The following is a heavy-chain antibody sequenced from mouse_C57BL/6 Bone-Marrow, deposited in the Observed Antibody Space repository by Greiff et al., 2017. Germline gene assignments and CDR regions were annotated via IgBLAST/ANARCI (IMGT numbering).Heavy chain of an antibody. J-gene: IGHJ2*01. CDR2: IDPSDSYT. V-gene: IGHV1-69*01. CDR3: AIIYDGYFDY. CDR1: GYTFTSYW. Sequence: VQLQQPGAELVMPGASVKLSCKASGYTFTSYWMHWVKQRPGQGLEWIGEIDPSDSYTNYNQKFKGKSTLTVDKSSSTAYMQLSSLTSEDSAVYYCAIIYDGYFDYWGQGTTLTVSS. D-gene: IGHD2-3*01.